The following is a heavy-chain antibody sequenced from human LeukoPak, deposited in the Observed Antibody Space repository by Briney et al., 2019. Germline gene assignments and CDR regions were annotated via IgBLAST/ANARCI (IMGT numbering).Heavy chain of an antibody. CDR3: ARVGDEPRSASYYYYYMDV. J-gene: IGHJ6*03. CDR2: IIPIFGTA. D-gene: IGHD1-26*01. CDR1: GGTFSSYA. V-gene: IGHV1-69*06. Sequence: GASVTVSCKASGGTFSSYAISWVRQAPGQGLEWMGGIIPIFGTANYAQKFQGRVTITADKSTSTAYMELSSLRSEDTAVYYCARVGDEPRSASYYYYYMDVWGKGTTVTVSS.